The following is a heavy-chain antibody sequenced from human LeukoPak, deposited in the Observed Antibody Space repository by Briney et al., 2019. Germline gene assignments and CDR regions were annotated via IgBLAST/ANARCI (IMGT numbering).Heavy chain of an antibody. CDR2: IYTSGST. CDR3: ARDLAGYYDSSAIYYFDY. Sequence: SETLSLTRTVSGGSISSYYWSWIRQPAGKGLEWIGRIYTSGSTNYNPSLKSRVTISVDKPKNQFSLKLSSVTAADTAVYYCARDLAGYYDSSAIYYFDYWGQRTQVTVSS. J-gene: IGHJ4*02. D-gene: IGHD3-22*01. V-gene: IGHV4-4*07. CDR1: GGSISSYY.